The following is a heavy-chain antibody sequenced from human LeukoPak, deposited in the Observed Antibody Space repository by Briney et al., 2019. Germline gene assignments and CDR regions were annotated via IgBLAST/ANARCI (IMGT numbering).Heavy chain of an antibody. CDR2: ISAYNGNT. J-gene: IGHJ3*02. V-gene: IGHV1-18*01. CDR3: AREFGSRSYQGFDI. Sequence: ASVKVSCKASGGTFSSYAISWVRQAPGQGLEWMGWISAYNGNTNYAQKLQGRVTMTTDTSTSTAYMELRSLRSDDTAVYYCAREFGSRSYQGFDIWGQGTMVTVSS. D-gene: IGHD1-26*01. CDR1: GGTFSSYA.